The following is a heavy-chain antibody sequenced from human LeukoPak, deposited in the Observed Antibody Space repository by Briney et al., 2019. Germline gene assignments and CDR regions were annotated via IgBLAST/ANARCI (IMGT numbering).Heavy chain of an antibody. V-gene: IGHV3-48*04. J-gene: IGHJ4*02. CDR1: GFIFSSYS. Sequence: GGSLRLSCAASGFIFSSYSMNWVRQAPGKGLEWISYISSSSTIYYADSVKGRFTISRDNAKNSLYLQMNSLRAEDTTVYYCARDTLFDYWGQGTLVTVSS. CDR2: ISSSSTI. CDR3: ARDTLFDY.